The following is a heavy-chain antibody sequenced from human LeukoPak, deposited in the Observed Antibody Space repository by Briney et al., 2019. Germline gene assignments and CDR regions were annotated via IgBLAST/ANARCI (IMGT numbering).Heavy chain of an antibody. CDR2: ISSSSSYI. Sequence: GGSLRLSCAASGFTFSSYSMNWVHQAPGKGLEWVSSISSSSSYIYYADSVKGRFTISRDNAKNSLYLQMNSLRAEDTAVYYCARGRDSRNAFDIWGQGTMVTVSS. CDR1: GFTFSSYS. CDR3: ARGRDSRNAFDI. D-gene: IGHD6-13*01. J-gene: IGHJ3*02. V-gene: IGHV3-21*01.